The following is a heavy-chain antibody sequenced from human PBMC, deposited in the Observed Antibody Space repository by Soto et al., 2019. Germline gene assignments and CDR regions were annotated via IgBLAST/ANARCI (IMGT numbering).Heavy chain of an antibody. Sequence: QAGGSLRLSCAASGFTFSSYWMSWVRQAPGKGLEWVANIKQDGSEKYYVDSVKGRFTISRDNAKNSLYLQMNSLRAEDTAVYYCAREGSYYDFWSGYPGDYYMDVWGKGTTVTVSS. CDR2: IKQDGSEK. J-gene: IGHJ6*03. CDR3: AREGSYYDFWSGYPGDYYMDV. V-gene: IGHV3-7*01. D-gene: IGHD3-3*01. CDR1: GFTFSSYW.